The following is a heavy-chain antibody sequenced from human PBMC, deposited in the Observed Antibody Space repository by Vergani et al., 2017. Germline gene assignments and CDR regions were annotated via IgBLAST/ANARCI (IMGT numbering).Heavy chain of an antibody. J-gene: IGHJ6*03. D-gene: IGHD6-13*01. CDR1: GSRFDEYA. CDR2: VSWNSETI. V-gene: IGHV3-9*01. CDR3: AKGQQLVFFSVDV. Sequence: EEKLVESGGGLVQPGRSLRLSCEASGSRFDEYAMHWVRRVPGKGLEWVSGVSWNSETIRYADSVKGRFTISRDNAKSSLYLQMDSLRPEDTAHYYCAKGQQLVFFSVDVWGIGTSVT.